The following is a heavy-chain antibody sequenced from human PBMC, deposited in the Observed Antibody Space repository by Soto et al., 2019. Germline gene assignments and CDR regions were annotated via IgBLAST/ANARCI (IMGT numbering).Heavy chain of an antibody. Sequence: GWSLRLSCAASGFTFSSYSVSWVRQAPGKGLEWVSYISSSSSTIYYADSVKGRFSISRDNAKNSLYLQMNSLRDEDTAVYYCARDPARWELPQFDYWGQGTLVTVSS. CDR1: GFTFSSYS. D-gene: IGHD1-26*01. V-gene: IGHV3-48*02. CDR2: ISSSSSTI. J-gene: IGHJ4*02. CDR3: ARDPARWELPQFDY.